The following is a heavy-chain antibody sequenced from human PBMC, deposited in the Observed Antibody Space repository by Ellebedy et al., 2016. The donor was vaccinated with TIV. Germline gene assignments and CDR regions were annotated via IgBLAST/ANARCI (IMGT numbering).Heavy chain of an antibody. CDR1: GGSISSSNW. CDR2: IYHNGST. D-gene: IGHD2-21*02. V-gene: IGHV4-4*02. J-gene: IGHJ6*02. Sequence: SETLSLXXAVSGGSISSSNWWSWVRQPPGKGLEWIVEIYHNGSTNYNPSLKSRVTISVDKSNSQFSLKLSSVTAADTAVYYCARDDVVVVTAIRDYYYYYGMDVWGQGTTVTVSS. CDR3: ARDDVVVVTAIRDYYYYYGMDV.